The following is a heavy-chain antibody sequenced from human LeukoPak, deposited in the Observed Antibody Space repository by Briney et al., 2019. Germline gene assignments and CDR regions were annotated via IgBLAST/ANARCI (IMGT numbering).Heavy chain of an antibody. CDR2: ISYDGSNK. D-gene: IGHD2-21*02. CDR3: ARDSDFVVVTATGYFDY. J-gene: IGHJ4*02. V-gene: IGHV3-30-3*01. CDR1: GFTFSSYA. Sequence: GGSLRLSCAASGFTFSSYAMHWVRQAPGKGLEWVAVISYDGSNKYYADSVKGRFTISRDNSKNTLYLQMNSLRAEDTAVYYCARDSDFVVVTATGYFDYWGQGTLVTVSS.